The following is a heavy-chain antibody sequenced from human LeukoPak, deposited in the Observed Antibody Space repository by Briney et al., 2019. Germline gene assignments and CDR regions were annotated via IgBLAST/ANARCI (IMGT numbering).Heavy chain of an antibody. CDR2: INHIGST. J-gene: IGHJ4*02. Sequence: GSLRLSCAASGFTVSSNYMSWIRQSPGMGLEWIGEINHIGSTNYNPSLKSRVTISVDTSKNQFSLKLTSVTAADTAVYYCAARNNWTPEFWGQGTLVTVSS. CDR1: GFTVSSNY. CDR3: AARNNWTPEF. V-gene: IGHV4-34*08. D-gene: IGHD3/OR15-3a*01.